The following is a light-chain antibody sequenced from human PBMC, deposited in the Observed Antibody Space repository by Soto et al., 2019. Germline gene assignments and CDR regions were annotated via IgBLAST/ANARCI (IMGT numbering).Light chain of an antibody. J-gene: IGLJ2*01. V-gene: IGLV2-14*01. CDR1: SSDVGGYNY. CDR3: SSFTSSSTLA. CDR2: DVS. Sequence: QSALTQPDSVSGSTRQSITISCSGTSSDVGGYNYVSWYQQHPGEVPKLMIDDVSNRPSGVSNRFSGSKSGNTSSLTISGLQAEDEADYYCSSFTSSSTLAFGGGTKLTV.